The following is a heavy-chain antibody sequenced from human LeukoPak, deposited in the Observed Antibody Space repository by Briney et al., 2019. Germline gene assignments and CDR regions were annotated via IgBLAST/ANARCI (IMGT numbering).Heavy chain of an antibody. V-gene: IGHV3-23*01. CDR2: ISGSGGST. D-gene: IGHD6-19*01. CDR3: ARAIAVAGTASGELDY. Sequence: GGSLRLSCAASGFTFDDYGMSWVRQAPGKGLEWVSAISGSGGSTYYADSVKGRFTISRDNAKNSLYLQMNSLRAEDTAVYYCARAIAVAGTASGELDYWGQGTLVTVSS. CDR1: GFTFDDYG. J-gene: IGHJ4*02.